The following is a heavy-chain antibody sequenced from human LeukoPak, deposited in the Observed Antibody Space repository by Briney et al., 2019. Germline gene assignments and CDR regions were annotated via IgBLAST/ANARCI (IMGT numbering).Heavy chain of an antibody. CDR1: GFTFSNYW. J-gene: IGHJ4*02. D-gene: IGHD3-10*01. CDR2: IDQDGSTE. V-gene: IGHV3-7*04. CDR3: ARADNYGSILDY. Sequence: GGSLRLSCAASGFTFSNYWMSWIRQSPGRGLEWVANIDQDGSTEYYVDSVGGRFTVSRDNAKNSVYLQIDSLRAEDTAVYYCARADNYGSILDYWGRGTLVTVSS.